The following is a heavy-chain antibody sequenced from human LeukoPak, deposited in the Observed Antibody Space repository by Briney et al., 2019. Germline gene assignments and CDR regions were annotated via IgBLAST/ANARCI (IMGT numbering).Heavy chain of an antibody. CDR1: GYTFVGYY. CDR3: AREYSASEH. V-gene: IGHV1-2*02. D-gene: IGHD5-12*01. CDR2: IDPYTGNT. Sequence: ASVKVSCKASGYTFVGYYLHWERQAPGRGLEWMAWIDPYTGNTHYAQKFQGRITVTRDTSVSTTYMELSWLTSDDTARYYCAREYSASEHWGQGTLVTVSS. J-gene: IGHJ4*02.